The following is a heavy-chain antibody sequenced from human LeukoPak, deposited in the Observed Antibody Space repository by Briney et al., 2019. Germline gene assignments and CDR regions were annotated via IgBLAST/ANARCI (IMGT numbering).Heavy chain of an antibody. J-gene: IGHJ4*02. CDR3: ARERHYGSGSYYPTDY. CDR1: GYTFTSYD. D-gene: IGHD3-10*01. V-gene: IGHV1-46*01. CDR2: INPSGGST. Sequence: ASVKVSCKASGYTFTSYDINWVRQAPGQGLEWMGIINPSGGSTSYAQKFQGRVTMTRDTSTSTVYMELSSLGSEDTAVYYCARERHYGSGSYYPTDYWGQGTLVTVSS.